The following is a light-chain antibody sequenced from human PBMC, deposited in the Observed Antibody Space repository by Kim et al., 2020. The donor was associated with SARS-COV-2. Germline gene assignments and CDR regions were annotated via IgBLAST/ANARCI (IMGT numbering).Light chain of an antibody. V-gene: IGLV6-57*01. Sequence: NFMLTQSHSVSESPGKTVTISCTRSSGSIASNYVQWYQQRPGSSPTTVIYEDNQRPSGVPDRFSGSIDSSSNSASLTISGLKTEDEADYYCQSYDSSKVFGGGTQLTVL. J-gene: IGLJ3*02. CDR2: EDN. CDR3: QSYDSSKV. CDR1: SGSIASNY.